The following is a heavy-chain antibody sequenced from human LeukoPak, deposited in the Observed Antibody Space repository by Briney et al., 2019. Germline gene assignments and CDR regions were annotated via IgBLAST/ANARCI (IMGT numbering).Heavy chain of an antibody. CDR2: ISSSINTI. J-gene: IGHJ4*02. CDR1: GFTFSSYS. D-gene: IGHD1-26*01. V-gene: IGHV3-48*01. Sequence: GGSLRLSCAASGFTFSSYSMNWVRQAPGKGLEWVSYISSSINTIYYADSVKGRFTISRDNAKNSLYLQMNSLRAENTAVYYCARVRGSYYLDYWGQGTLVTVSS. CDR3: ARVRGSYYLDY.